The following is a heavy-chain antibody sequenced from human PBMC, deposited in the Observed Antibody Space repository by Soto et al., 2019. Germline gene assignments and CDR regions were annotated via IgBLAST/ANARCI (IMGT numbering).Heavy chain of an antibody. J-gene: IGHJ4*02. CDR3: TVGGAGHPFDY. V-gene: IGHV4-59*11. CDR1: GVSITSHY. CDR2: IHYSGST. Sequence: PSETLSLTCTVSGVSITSHYWTWIRQPPGKGLEWIGNIHYSGSTNYSPSLTGRVIISVDTSENQSSLKLSSVTTADTAVYYCTVGGAGHPFDYWGQGTLVTVSS. D-gene: IGHD3-16*01.